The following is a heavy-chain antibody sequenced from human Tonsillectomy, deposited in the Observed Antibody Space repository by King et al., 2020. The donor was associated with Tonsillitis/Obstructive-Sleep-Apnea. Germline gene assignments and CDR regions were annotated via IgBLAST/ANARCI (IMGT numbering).Heavy chain of an antibody. CDR1: GGSISSTTYY. CDR3: AIEDEYRSTNYFDY. J-gene: IGHJ4*02. Sequence: QLQESGPGLVKPSETMALTCTVSGGSISSTTYYWGWIRQPPGKGLEWIGSIYYSGSTYYKPSLKSRVTISVDTSKNHFSLKLSSVTAAAPAVYYCAIEDEYRSTNYFDYCGQGTLSTGSA. D-gene: IGHD6-6*01. V-gene: IGHV4-39*02. CDR2: IYYSGST.